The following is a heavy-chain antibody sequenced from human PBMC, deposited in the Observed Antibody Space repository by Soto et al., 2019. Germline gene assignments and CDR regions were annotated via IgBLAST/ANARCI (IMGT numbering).Heavy chain of an antibody. CDR1: GFTFSSYS. D-gene: IGHD3-16*01. CDR2: INEDGSEK. CDR3: ARTGWQQSSYYFDY. Sequence: GGSLRLSCAASGFTFSSYSMSWVRQTPGKGLEWVANINEDGSEKFFAGSVKGRFTISRDNAKNSLSLQMNSLTADDTAVYYCARTGWQQSSYYFDYWGQGTLVTVSS. J-gene: IGHJ4*02. V-gene: IGHV3-7*03.